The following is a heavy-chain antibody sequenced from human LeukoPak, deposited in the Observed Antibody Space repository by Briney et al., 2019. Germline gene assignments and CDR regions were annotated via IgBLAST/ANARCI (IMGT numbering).Heavy chain of an antibody. D-gene: IGHD3-10*01. CDR3: ARDLYYGSGSYYNRYNWFDP. Sequence: ASVTVSYKASGYTFTGYYLHWVRQAPGQGLEWMGWINPNSGGTNYAQKFQGRVTMTRDTSISTAYMELSRLRSDDTAVYYCARDLYYGSGSYYNRYNWFDPWGQGTLVTVSS. J-gene: IGHJ5*02. CDR1: GYTFTGYY. V-gene: IGHV1-2*02. CDR2: INPNSGGT.